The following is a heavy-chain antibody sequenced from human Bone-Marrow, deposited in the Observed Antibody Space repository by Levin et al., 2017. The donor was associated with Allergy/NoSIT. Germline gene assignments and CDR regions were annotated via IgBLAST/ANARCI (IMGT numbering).Heavy chain of an antibody. J-gene: IGHJ4*02. CDR2: ISYDGSNK. Sequence: GGSLRLSCAASGFTFSSYAMHWVRQAPGKGLEWVAVISYDGSNKYYADSVKGRFTISRDNSKNTLYLQMNSLRAEDTAVYYCARVAVAVETDYWGQGTLVTVSS. CDR1: GFTFSSYA. V-gene: IGHV3-30-3*01. CDR3: ARVAVAVETDY. D-gene: IGHD6-19*01.